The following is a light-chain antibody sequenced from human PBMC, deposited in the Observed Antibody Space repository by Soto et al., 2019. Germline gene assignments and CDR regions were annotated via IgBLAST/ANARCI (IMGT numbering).Light chain of an antibody. J-gene: IGKJ1*01. V-gene: IGKV3-15*01. CDR1: QSVSSN. Sequence: IVMTQSPATLSVSPGARATLSCRASQSVSSNLAWYQQKPGQAHRLLIYGASTRATGIPARFSGSGSGTEFTLTISSLQSEDFAVYYCQQYNNWPPWTFGQGTKVDNK. CDR2: GAS. CDR3: QQYNNWPPWT.